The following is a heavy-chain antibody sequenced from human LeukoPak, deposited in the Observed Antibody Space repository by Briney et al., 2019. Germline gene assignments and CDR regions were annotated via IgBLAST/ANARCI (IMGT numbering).Heavy chain of an antibody. CDR1: RFTFSSYS. CDR2: ISPGSSYI. Sequence: PGGSLRLPCAASRFTFSSYSMNWVRQAPGKGLEWVSSISPGSSYIYYADSVKGRFTISRDDAKNSLYLQMNSLRAEDTAVYYCARVTSGNWHFDLWGRGTLVTVSS. J-gene: IGHJ2*01. D-gene: IGHD4-11*01. CDR3: ARVTSGNWHFDL. V-gene: IGHV3-21*01.